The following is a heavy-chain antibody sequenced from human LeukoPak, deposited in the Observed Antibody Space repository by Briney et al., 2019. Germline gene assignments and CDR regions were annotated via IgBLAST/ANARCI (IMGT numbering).Heavy chain of an antibody. CDR1: GGSFSGYY. Sequence: PSETLSLTCAVSGGSFSGYYWSWIRQPPGKGLEWIGEINHSGSTNYNPSLKSRVTISVDTSKNQFSLKLSSVTAADTAVYYCASIGAYYYDSSGYPAYYYYGMDVWGQGTTVTVSS. D-gene: IGHD3-22*01. CDR3: ASIGAYYYDSSGYPAYYYYGMDV. CDR2: INHSGST. V-gene: IGHV4-34*01. J-gene: IGHJ6*02.